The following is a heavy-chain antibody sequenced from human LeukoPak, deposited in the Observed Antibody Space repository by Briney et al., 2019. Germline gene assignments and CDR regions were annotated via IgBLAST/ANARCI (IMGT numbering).Heavy chain of an antibody. CDR3: AREGTVTKNYGAFDI. V-gene: IGHV4-34*01. CDR1: GGSFSGYY. J-gene: IGHJ3*02. CDR2: INHGGST. D-gene: IGHD4-17*01. Sequence: PSETLSLTCAVYGGSFSGYYWSWIRQPPGKGREWIGEINHGGSTYYNPSLKTRVTISVDTSKNQFSLKMSSVTAADTAVYYCAREGTVTKNYGAFDIWGQGTMVTASS.